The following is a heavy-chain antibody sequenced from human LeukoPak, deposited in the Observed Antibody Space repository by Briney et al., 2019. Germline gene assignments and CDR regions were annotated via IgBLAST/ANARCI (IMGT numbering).Heavy chain of an antibody. D-gene: IGHD6-13*01. CDR1: GGSISSGGYY. V-gene: IGHV4-30-2*01. Sequence: SETLSLTCTVSGGSISSGGYYWSWIRQPPGKGLEWIGYIYHSGSTHYNPSLKSRVTISVDRSKNQFSLKLSSVTAADTAVFYCARIIGKPIAAGGYFDYWGQGTLVTVSS. CDR2: IYHSGST. J-gene: IGHJ4*02. CDR3: ARIIGKPIAAGGYFDY.